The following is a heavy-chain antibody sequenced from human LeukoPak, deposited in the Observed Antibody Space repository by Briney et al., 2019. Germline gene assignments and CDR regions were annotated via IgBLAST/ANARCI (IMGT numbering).Heavy chain of an antibody. J-gene: IGHJ4*02. D-gene: IGHD7-27*01. CDR2: INEDGSEK. CDR1: AFTFSSFW. Sequence: PGGSLRLSCAPSAFTFSSFWMTWGRQAPGKGLEWVANINEDGSEKNYVDSVKGRFTISRDNAKNSLFLQMNSLRAEDTALYYCARGGPTGALDDWGQGTLLTVSS. CDR3: ARGGPTGALDD. V-gene: IGHV3-7*01.